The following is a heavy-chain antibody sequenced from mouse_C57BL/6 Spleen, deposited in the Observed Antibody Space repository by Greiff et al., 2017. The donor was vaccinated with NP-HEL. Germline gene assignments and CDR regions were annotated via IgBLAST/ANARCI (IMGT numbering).Heavy chain of an antibody. D-gene: IGHD1-1*01. Sequence: QVQLKQSGAELVKPGASVKMSCKASGYTFTSYWITWVKQRPGQGLEWIGDIYPGSGSTNYNEKFKSKATLTVDTSSSTAYMQLSSLTSEDSAVYYCARWDYYGSSFDYWGQGTTLTVSS. J-gene: IGHJ2*01. CDR2: IYPGSGST. CDR1: GYTFTSYW. CDR3: ARWDYYGSSFDY. V-gene: IGHV1-55*01.